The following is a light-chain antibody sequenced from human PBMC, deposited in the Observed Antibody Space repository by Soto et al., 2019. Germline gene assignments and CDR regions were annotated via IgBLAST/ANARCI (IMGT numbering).Light chain of an antibody. CDR1: QSVNNF. CDR3: QQYHTWPIT. J-gene: IGKJ4*01. CDR2: GAS. V-gene: IGKV3D-15*01. Sequence: EIVLTHSPATLSLSPWEIATLSCRASQSVNNFLAWYQQRPGQAPRLLMYGASTRATGIPARFSGSGSGTEFTLTISSLQSEDCAIYYCQQYHTWPITFGGGTKVDIK.